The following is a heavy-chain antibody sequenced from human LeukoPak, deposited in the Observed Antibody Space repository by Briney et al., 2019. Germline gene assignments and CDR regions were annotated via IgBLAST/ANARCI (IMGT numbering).Heavy chain of an antibody. CDR1: GGSISSGDYY. V-gene: IGHV4-30-4*01. Sequence: SETLSLTCTVSGGSISSGDYYWSWIRRPPGKGLEWIGYIYYSGSTYYNPSLKSRVTISVDTSKNQFSLKLSSVTAADTAVYYCARGSGGSFPSWFDPWGQGTLVTVSS. CDR3: ARGSGGSFPSWFDP. D-gene: IGHD2-15*01. CDR2: IYYSGST. J-gene: IGHJ5*02.